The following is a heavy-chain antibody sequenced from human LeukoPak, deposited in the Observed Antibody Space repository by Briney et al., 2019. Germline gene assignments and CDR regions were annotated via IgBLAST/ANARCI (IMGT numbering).Heavy chain of an antibody. CDR3: ARRVGSGTPPRGYNWFDP. V-gene: IGHV4-59*08. CDR2: IYYSGST. J-gene: IGHJ5*02. Sequence: SETLSLTCTVSGGSISSYYWSWIRQPPGKGLEWIGYIYYSGSTNYNPSLKSRVTISVDTSKNQFSLKLSSVTAADTAVYYCARRVGSGTPPRGYNWFDPWGQGTPVTVSS. CDR1: GGSISSYY. D-gene: IGHD3-10*01.